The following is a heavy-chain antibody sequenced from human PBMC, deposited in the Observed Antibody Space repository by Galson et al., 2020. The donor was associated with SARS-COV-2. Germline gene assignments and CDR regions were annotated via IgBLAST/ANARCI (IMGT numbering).Heavy chain of an antibody. J-gene: IGHJ4*02. Sequence: ETSETLSLTCIVSGASISSDNYYWSWIRQLPGKGLEWIGYIYYSGNTYYNPSLKSRVTMSVETSKNKFSLKLNSVTAADTAVYFCAREPTLGYFDYWGQGARVTVSS. V-gene: IGHV4-31*03. CDR1: GASISSDNYY. CDR3: AREPTLGYFDY. CDR2: IYYSGNT.